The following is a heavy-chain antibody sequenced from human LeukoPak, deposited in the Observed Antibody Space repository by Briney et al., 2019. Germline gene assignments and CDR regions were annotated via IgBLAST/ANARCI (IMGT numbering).Heavy chain of an antibody. CDR1: GYTFTSYA. D-gene: IGHD6-19*01. CDR2: ISLYNPKT. J-gene: IGHJ1*01. CDR3: ARLGVAGDPSSAEYFQH. Sequence: ASVKVSCKACGYTFTSYAISWVRQAPGQGLDWMGWISLYNPKTSYAQKFQGRVTMTTDTSTSTAYMELRSLRSDDTAVYYCARLGVAGDPSSAEYFQHWGQGTLLTVSS. V-gene: IGHV1-18*01.